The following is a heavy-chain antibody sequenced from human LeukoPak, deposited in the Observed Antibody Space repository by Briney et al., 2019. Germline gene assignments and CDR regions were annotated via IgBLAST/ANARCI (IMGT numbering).Heavy chain of an antibody. CDR2: IYYSGST. CDR1: GGSISSYY. D-gene: IGHD6-19*01. V-gene: IGHV4-59*01. CDR3: ARVGWYSSGWYYFDY. Sequence: KPSETLSLTCTVSGGSISSYYWSWIRQPPGKGLEWIGYIYYSGSTNYNPSLKSRVTISVDTSKNQFSLKLSSVTAADTALYYCARVGWYSSGWYYFDYWGQGTLVTVSS. J-gene: IGHJ4*02.